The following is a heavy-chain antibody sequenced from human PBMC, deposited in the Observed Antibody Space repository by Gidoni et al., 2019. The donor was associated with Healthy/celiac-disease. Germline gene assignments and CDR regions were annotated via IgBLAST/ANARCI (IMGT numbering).Heavy chain of an antibody. Sequence: QVQLQQWGAGLLKPSETLSLTCAVHGGSFSGYYWSWIRQPPGKGLEWIGEINHSGSTNYNPSLKSRVTISVDTSKNQFSLKLSSVTAADTAVYYCARGRGVYYDSSGFLDYWGQGTLVTVSS. V-gene: IGHV4-34*01. CDR1: GGSFSGYY. J-gene: IGHJ4*02. CDR2: INHSGST. CDR3: ARGRGVYYDSSGFLDY. D-gene: IGHD3-22*01.